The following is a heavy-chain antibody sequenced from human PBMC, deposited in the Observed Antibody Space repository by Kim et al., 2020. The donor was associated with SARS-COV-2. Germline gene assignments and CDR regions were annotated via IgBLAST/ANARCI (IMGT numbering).Heavy chain of an antibody. Sequence: SETLSLTCAVYGGSFSGYYWSWIRQPPGKGLEWIGEINHSGSTNYNPSLKSRVTISVDTSKNQFSLKLSSVTAADTAVYYCAREGIAARPSHARGYGWFDPWGQGTLVTVSS. CDR2: INHSGST. CDR1: GGSFSGYY. D-gene: IGHD6-6*01. V-gene: IGHV4-34*01. J-gene: IGHJ5*02. CDR3: AREGIAARPSHARGYGWFDP.